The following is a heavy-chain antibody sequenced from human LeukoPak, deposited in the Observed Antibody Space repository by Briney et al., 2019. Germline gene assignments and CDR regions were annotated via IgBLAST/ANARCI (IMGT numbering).Heavy chain of an antibody. V-gene: IGHV3-21*01. J-gene: IGHJ4*02. D-gene: IGHD6-19*01. CDR2: ISSSSSYI. CDR1: GFTFSSYS. CDR3: ARERGVAVAPYYFDY. Sequence: GGSLRLSCAASGFTFSSYSMNWVRQAPGKGLEWVSFISSSSSYIYYGDSVKGRFTISRDNAKNSLYLQMNTLRAEDTAVYYCARERGVAVAPYYFDYWGQGTLVTVSS.